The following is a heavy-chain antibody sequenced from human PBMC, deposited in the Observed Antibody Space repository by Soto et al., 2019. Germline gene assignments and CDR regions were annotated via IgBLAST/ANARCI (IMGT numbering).Heavy chain of an antibody. J-gene: IGHJ3*02. CDR1: GDSISSTSNY. CDR2: MYYSGST. CDR3: ASVGMWWAGAFDI. V-gene: IGHV4-39*01. Sequence: SETLSLTCTVSGDSISSTSNYWGWVRQPPGKGLEWIGSMYYSGSTYYNPSLKSRVTISGDTSKNQFSLHLSSVTAADTAVYYCASVGMWWAGAFDIWGQGTMVTVSS. D-gene: IGHD2-21*01.